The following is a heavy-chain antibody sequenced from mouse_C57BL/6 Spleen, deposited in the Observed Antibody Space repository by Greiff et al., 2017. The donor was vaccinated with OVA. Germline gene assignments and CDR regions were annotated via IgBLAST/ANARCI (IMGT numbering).Heavy chain of an antibody. CDR2: IHPNSGST. V-gene: IGHV1-64*01. Sequence: VQLQQPGAELVKPGASVKLSCKASGYTFTSYWMHWVKQRPGQGLEWIGMIHPNSGSTNYNEKFKSKATLTVDKSSSTAYMQLSSLTSEDSAVYYCAFLITTVVATDYWGQGTTLTVSS. CDR3: AFLITTVVATDY. CDR1: GYTFTSYW. D-gene: IGHD1-1*01. J-gene: IGHJ2*01.